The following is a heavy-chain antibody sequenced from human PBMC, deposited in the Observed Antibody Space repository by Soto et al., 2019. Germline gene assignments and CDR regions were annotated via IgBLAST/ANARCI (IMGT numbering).Heavy chain of an antibody. Sequence: ASVKVSCKASGYTFTSYYMHWVRQAPGQGLEWMGIINPSGGSTSYAQKFQGRVTMTRDTSTGTVYMELSSLRSEDTAVYYCARERYYDSSAEGWFDPWGQGTLVTVSS. J-gene: IGHJ5*02. CDR2: INPSGGST. D-gene: IGHD3-22*01. CDR3: ARERYYDSSAEGWFDP. CDR1: GYTFTSYY. V-gene: IGHV1-46*01.